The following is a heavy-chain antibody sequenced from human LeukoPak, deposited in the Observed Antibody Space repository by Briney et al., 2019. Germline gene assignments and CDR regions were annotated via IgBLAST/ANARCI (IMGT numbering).Heavy chain of an antibody. Sequence: GGSLRLSCVASGFTFKNYEMIWVRQAPGKGLQWVSYISSSATTIDFADSVKGRFTISRDNAKNTLYLQMNSLRAEDTAVYYCARHRYSSGVSDYWGQGTLVTVSS. J-gene: IGHJ4*02. CDR1: GFTFKNYE. V-gene: IGHV3-48*03. D-gene: IGHD6-19*01. CDR3: ARHRYSSGVSDY. CDR2: ISSSATTI.